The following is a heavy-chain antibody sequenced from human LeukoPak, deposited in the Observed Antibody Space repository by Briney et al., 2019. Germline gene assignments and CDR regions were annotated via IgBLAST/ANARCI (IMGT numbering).Heavy chain of an antibody. V-gene: IGHV4-39*07. CDR1: GFTYSSYA. J-gene: IGHJ5*02. Sequence: GSLRLSCAASGFTYSSYAMSWVRQAPGKGLEWIGSIYYSGSTYYNPSLKSRVTISVDTSKNQFSLKLSSVTAADTAVYYCANLISKWELLPTWGQGTLVTASS. D-gene: IGHD1-26*01. CDR2: IYYSGST. CDR3: ANLISKWELLPT.